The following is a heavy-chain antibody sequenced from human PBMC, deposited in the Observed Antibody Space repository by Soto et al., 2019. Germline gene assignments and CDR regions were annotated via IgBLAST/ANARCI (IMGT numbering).Heavy chain of an antibody. D-gene: IGHD3-22*01. CDR3: ARSLSITMIVVNVAAFDI. Sequence: GXSVKVSCKASGGTFSSYSIRWVRQAPVQGLEWMGGIIPIFGTANYAQKLQGRVTITADESTSTAYMELSSLRSEDTAVYYCARSLSITMIVVNVAAFDIWGQGTMVT. CDR1: GGTFSSYS. V-gene: IGHV1-69*13. CDR2: IIPIFGTA. J-gene: IGHJ3*02.